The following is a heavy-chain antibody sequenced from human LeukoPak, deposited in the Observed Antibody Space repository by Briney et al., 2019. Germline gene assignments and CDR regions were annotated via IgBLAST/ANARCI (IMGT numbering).Heavy chain of an antibody. CDR1: GFTFDDYA. D-gene: IGHD6-19*01. Sequence: GRSLRLSCAASGFTFDDYAMHWVRQAPGKGLEWVSGISWNSCSIGYADSVKGRFTISRDNAKNSLYLQMNSLRAEDTALYYCAKDLSGIAVAGPFDYWGQGTLVTVSS. CDR2: ISWNSCSI. CDR3: AKDLSGIAVAGPFDY. J-gene: IGHJ4*02. V-gene: IGHV3-9*01.